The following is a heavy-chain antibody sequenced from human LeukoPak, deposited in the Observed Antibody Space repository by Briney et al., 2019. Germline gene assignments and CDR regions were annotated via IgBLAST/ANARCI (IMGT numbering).Heavy chain of an antibody. J-gene: IGHJ4*02. V-gene: IGHV3-49*03. D-gene: IGHD6-13*01. Sequence: PGGSLRLSCTASGFTFGDYAMSWFRQAPGKGLEWVGFIRSKAYGGTTEYAASVKGRFTISGDDSKSIAYLQMNSLKTEDTAVYYCTRDGSYSSSWYFDYWGQGTLVTVSS. CDR3: TRDGSYSSSWYFDY. CDR2: IRSKAYGGTT. CDR1: GFTFGDYA.